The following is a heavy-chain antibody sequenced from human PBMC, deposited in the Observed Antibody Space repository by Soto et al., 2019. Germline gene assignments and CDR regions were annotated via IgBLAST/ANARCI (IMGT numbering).Heavy chain of an antibody. Sequence: GGSLRLSCTASGFTFGDYAMSWVRQAPGKGLEWVGFIRSKAYGGTTEYAASVKGRFTISRDDSKSIAYLQMNSLKTEDTAVYYCTRGPGRGVIISYFDYWGQGTLVTVSS. V-gene: IGHV3-49*04. CDR3: TRGPGRGVIISYFDY. D-gene: IGHD3-10*01. J-gene: IGHJ4*02. CDR1: GFTFGDYA. CDR2: IRSKAYGGTT.